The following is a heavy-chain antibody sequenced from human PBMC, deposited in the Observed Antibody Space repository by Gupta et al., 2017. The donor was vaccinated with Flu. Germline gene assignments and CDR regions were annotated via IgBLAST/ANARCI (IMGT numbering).Heavy chain of an antibody. J-gene: IGHJ4*02. Sequence: QVQLRPWGPGLSKPSETLSLTSAAYGGPFMGYYWRWIRQPPGKGLEWIGEINNSGSTSYDPSHKSRVTISVDTSKKTCPLKVRSVEAADTALYKFARKGGVRTTVAYGGQGTMVTVCS. D-gene: IGHD1-1*01. CDR2: INNSGST. CDR3: ARKGGVRTTVAY. CDR1: GGPFMGYY. V-gene: IGHV4-34*01.